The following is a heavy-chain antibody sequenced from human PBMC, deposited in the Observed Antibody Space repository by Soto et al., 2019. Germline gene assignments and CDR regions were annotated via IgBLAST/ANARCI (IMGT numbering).Heavy chain of an antibody. CDR3: ARESIYGDYSPLPFDY. Sequence: GGSLRLSCAASGFTFSRYSMNWVRQAPGKGLEWVSSISSSSSYINYADSVKGRLTISRDNAKNSLYLHMNSLRAEDTAVYYCARESIYGDYSPLPFDYWGQGTLVTVSS. CDR2: ISSSSSYI. V-gene: IGHV3-21*01. J-gene: IGHJ4*02. CDR1: GFTFSRYS. D-gene: IGHD4-17*01.